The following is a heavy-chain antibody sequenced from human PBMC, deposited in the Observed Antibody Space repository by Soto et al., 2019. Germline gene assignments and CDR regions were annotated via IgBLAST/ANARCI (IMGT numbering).Heavy chain of an antibody. CDR2: IDREGSDT. D-gene: IGHD4-17*01. CDR1: GFTFSSYW. J-gene: IGHJ4*02. V-gene: IGHV3-74*01. CDR3: ARATTTVTTMPTLGY. Sequence: GGSLRLSCAASGFTFSSYWMHWVRQTPGKGLVWVSRIDREGSDTAYADSVKGRFTISRDNAKNTLYLQMNSLRAEDTAVYYCARATTTVTTMPTLGYWGQGTLVTVSS.